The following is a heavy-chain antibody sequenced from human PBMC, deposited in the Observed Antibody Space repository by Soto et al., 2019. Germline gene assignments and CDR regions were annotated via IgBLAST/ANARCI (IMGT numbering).Heavy chain of an antibody. CDR1: GGTFSSYA. CDR2: IIPIFGTA. V-gene: IGHV1-69*01. Sequence: QVQLVQSGAEVKKPGSSVKVSCKASGGTFSSYAISWVRQAPGQGLEWMGGIIPIFGTANYAQKFQGIVTITADESTSTAYMELSSLRSEDTAVYYCARGVMYYYDSSGYMRLLYYFDYWGQGTLVTVSS. J-gene: IGHJ4*02. D-gene: IGHD3-22*01. CDR3: ARGVMYYYDSSGYMRLLYYFDY.